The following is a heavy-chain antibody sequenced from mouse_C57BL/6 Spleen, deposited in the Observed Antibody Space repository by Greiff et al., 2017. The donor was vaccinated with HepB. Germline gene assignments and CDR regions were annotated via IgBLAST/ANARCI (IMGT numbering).Heavy chain of an antibody. Sequence: QVQLQQPGAELVKPGASVKLSCTASGYTFTSYWMQWVKQRPGQGLEWIGEIDPSDSYTNYNQKFKGKATLTVDTSSSTAYMQLSSLTSEDSAVYYCARGDYDVIHDFDYWGQGTTLTVSS. J-gene: IGHJ2*01. CDR3: ARGDYDVIHDFDY. V-gene: IGHV1-50*01. D-gene: IGHD2-4*01. CDR2: IDPSDSYT. CDR1: GYTFTSYW.